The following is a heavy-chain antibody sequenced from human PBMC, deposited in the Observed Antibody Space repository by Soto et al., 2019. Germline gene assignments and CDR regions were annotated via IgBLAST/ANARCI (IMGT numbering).Heavy chain of an antibody. J-gene: IGHJ3*02. CDR3: ARDPGKAPDFWSGYYI. CDR1: GYTFTSYC. CDR2: INPSGGST. Sequence: ASVKVSCKASGYTFTSYCMHWVLQAPGQGLEWMGIINPSGGSTSYAQKFQGRVTMTRDTSTSTVYMELSSLRSEDTAVYYCARDPGKAPDFWSGYYIWGQGTMVTVSS. D-gene: IGHD3-3*01. V-gene: IGHV1-46*01.